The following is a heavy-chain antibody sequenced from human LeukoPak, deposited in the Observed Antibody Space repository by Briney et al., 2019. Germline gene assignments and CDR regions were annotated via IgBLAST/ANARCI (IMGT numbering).Heavy chain of an antibody. Sequence: GGSLRLSCAASGFTFSSYGMHRVRQAPGKGLEWVAFIRYDGSNKYYADSVKGRFTISRDNSKNTLYLQMNSLGAEDTAVYYCAKDRFIAAAGPTFDYWGQGTLVTVSS. J-gene: IGHJ4*02. V-gene: IGHV3-30*02. CDR2: IRYDGSNK. CDR3: AKDRFIAAAGPTFDY. CDR1: GFTFSSYG. D-gene: IGHD6-13*01.